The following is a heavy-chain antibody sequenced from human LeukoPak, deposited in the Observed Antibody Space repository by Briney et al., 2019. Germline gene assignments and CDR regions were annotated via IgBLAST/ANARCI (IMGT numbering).Heavy chain of an antibody. CDR2: MNPNSGNT. Sequence: ASVKASCKASGYTFTSYDINWVRQATGQGLEWMGWMNPNSGNTGYAQKFQGRVTMTRNTSIGTAYMELSSLRSEDTAVYYCATELQGYCTNGVCPHPFDYWGQGTLVTVSS. V-gene: IGHV1-8*01. CDR3: ATELQGYCTNGVCPHPFDY. CDR1: GYTFTSYD. J-gene: IGHJ4*02. D-gene: IGHD2-8*01.